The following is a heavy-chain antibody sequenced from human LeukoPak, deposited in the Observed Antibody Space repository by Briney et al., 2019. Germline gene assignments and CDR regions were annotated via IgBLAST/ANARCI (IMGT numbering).Heavy chain of an antibody. CDR3: ARMSREWPSFDY. Sequence: MTSETLSLTCAVYGGSFSGYYWSWIRQPPGKGLEWIGEINHSGSTNYNPSLKSRVTISVDTSKNQFSLKLSSVTAADTAVYYCARMSREWPSFDYRGQGTLVTVSS. V-gene: IGHV4-34*01. CDR1: GGSFSGYY. CDR2: INHSGST. J-gene: IGHJ4*02. D-gene: IGHD3-3*01.